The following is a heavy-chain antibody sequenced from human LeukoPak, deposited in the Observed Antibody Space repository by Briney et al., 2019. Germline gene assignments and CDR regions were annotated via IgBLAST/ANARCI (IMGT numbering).Heavy chain of an antibody. Sequence: GGSLRLSCAASGFTFSDYYMSWIRQAPGKGLEWVAVISYDGSNKYYADSVKGRFTISRDNSKNTLYLQMNSLRAEDTAVYYCARDPNGVDYWGQGTLVTVSS. J-gene: IGHJ4*02. CDR1: GFTFSDYY. D-gene: IGHD3-10*01. V-gene: IGHV3-30-3*01. CDR2: ISYDGSNK. CDR3: ARDPNGVDY.